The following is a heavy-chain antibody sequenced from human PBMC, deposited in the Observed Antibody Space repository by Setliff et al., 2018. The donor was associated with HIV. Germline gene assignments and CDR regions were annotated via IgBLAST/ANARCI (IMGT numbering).Heavy chain of an antibody. Sequence: ASVKVSCKTSGYSFNSYGITWVRQAPGQGLEWMGWISAYSGDTKYAQKFQGRVTMTTDISTSTAYMELRSLTSDDTAVNYCARTQYSSLWPGNYWGQGTLVTVSS. CDR3: ARTQYSSLWPGNY. CDR2: ISAYSGDT. CDR1: GYSFNSYG. V-gene: IGHV1-18*01. D-gene: IGHD3-22*01. J-gene: IGHJ4*02.